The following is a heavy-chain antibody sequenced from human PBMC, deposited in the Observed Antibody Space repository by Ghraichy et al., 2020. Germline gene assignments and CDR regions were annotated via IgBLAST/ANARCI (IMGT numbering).Heavy chain of an antibody. J-gene: IGHJ4*02. D-gene: IGHD1-1*01. CDR3: AKDHRDDTATEDY. CDR2: ISGSGGST. V-gene: IGHV3-23*01. Sequence: GGSLRLSCAASGFTFSSYAMSWVRQAPGKGLEWVSSISGSGGSTYYADSVKGRFTISRDNSKNTLYLQMNSLRAEDTAVYYCAKDHRDDTATEDYWGQGTLVTVSS. CDR1: GFTFSSYA.